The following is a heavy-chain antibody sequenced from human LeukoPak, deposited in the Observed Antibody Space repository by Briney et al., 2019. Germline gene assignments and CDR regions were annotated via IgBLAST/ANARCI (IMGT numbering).Heavy chain of an antibody. V-gene: IGHV1-24*01. Sequence: GASVKVSCKVSGYTLTELSMHWVRQAPGKGLEWMGGFDPEDGETIYAQKFQGRVTMTEDTSTDTAYMELSSLRSKDTAMYYCATDRWYYGSGIFGYWGRGTLVTVSS. CDR1: GYTLTELS. D-gene: IGHD3-10*01. J-gene: IGHJ4*02. CDR2: FDPEDGET. CDR3: ATDRWYYGSGIFGY.